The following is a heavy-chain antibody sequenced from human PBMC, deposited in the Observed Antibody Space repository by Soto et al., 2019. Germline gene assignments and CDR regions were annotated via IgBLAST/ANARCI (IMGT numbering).Heavy chain of an antibody. Sequence: EVQLVESGGGLVQPGGSLRLSCAASGFTFSTYWMHWVRQAPGKGLVWVSRINSDGSTTNFAVSVKGRFTISRDNAKNTLYLHIKSLRAEDTAVYYCARDAYNDTGVWGQGTTVTVSS. CDR3: ARDAYNDTGV. CDR2: INSDGSTT. V-gene: IGHV3-74*01. J-gene: IGHJ6*02. CDR1: GFTFSTYW.